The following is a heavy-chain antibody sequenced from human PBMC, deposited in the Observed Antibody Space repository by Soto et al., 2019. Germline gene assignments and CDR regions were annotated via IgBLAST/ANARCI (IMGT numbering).Heavy chain of an antibody. V-gene: IGHV5-51*01. D-gene: IGHD1-26*01. J-gene: IGHJ4*02. CDR2: IYPCDSHV. Sequence: PGESLKISCKVSGYTFKHYWLALVRQVPGKGLEWVGIIYPCDSHVTYSPSFQGRVTIVANTSITSASLQFPRLNTSDTANYCGARLAYSVSYYYYFVYWGQGTPVTVSS. CDR3: ARLAYSVSYYYYFVY. CDR1: GYTFKHYW.